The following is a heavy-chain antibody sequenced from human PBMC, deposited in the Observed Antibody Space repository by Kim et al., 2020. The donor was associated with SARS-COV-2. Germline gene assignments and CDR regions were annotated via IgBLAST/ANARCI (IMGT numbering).Heavy chain of an antibody. D-gene: IGHD3-16*02. CDR3: ARRALMQELSPPIL. V-gene: IGHV4-39*01. J-gene: IGHJ1*01. Sequence: SETLSLTCTVSGGSISSSSYYWGWIRQPPGKGLEWIGSIYYSGSTYYNPSLKSRVTISVDTSKNQFSLKLSSVTAADTAVYYCARRALMQELSPPILWG. CDR1: GGSISSSSYY. CDR2: IYYSGST.